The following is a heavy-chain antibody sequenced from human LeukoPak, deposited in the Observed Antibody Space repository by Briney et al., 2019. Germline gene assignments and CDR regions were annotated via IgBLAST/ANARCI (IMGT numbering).Heavy chain of an antibody. CDR3: ARDGSNYAQKYNWFDP. CDR1: GFTFSSYE. CDR2: ISSSGSTI. J-gene: IGHJ5*02. Sequence: PGGSLRLSCAASGFTFSSYEMNWVRQAPGKGLEWVSYISSSGSTIYYADSVKGRFTISRDNAKNSLYLQMNSLRAEDTAVYYCARDGSNYAQKYNWFDPWGQGTLVTVSS. D-gene: IGHD2-2*01. V-gene: IGHV3-48*03.